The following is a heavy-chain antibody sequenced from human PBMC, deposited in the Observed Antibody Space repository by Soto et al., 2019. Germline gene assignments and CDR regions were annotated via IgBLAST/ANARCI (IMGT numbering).Heavy chain of an antibody. CDR1: GGTFSSYA. Sequence: QVQLVQSGAEVKKPGSSVKVSCKASGGTFSSYAISWVRQAPGQGLEWLGGIIPIFGTANYAQKFQGRVTIIADESTSTSYMELRSLRSVDTAVYYCATEKYCSGGSCYSYYGMDVWGQGTTVTVS. CDR2: IIPIFGTA. J-gene: IGHJ6*02. V-gene: IGHV1-69*01. D-gene: IGHD2-15*01. CDR3: ATEKYCSGGSCYSYYGMDV.